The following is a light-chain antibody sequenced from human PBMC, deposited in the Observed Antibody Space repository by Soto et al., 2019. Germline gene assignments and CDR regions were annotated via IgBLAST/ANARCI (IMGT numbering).Light chain of an antibody. J-gene: IGKJ1*01. Sequence: IQMTQSPSTLSASVGDRVAITCRASQSIGIWLAWYQQKPGKAPRFLIYKASTLESGVPSRFSGSGSGTEFTLTISSLQPEDFGSYYCLQYKDYSWTFGQGTKVEIK. CDR1: QSIGIW. CDR2: KAS. CDR3: LQYKDYSWT. V-gene: IGKV1-5*03.